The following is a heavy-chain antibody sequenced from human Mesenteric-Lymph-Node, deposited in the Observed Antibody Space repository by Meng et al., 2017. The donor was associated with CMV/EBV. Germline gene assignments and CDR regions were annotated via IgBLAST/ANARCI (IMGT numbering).Heavy chain of an antibody. D-gene: IGHD5-12*01. Sequence: ASVKVSCKASGYTFTSYDINWVRQATGQGLEWMGWMNPNSGNTGYAQKFQGRVTMTRDTSTSTVYMELSSLRSEDTAVYYCARGRGGGYSGYQRGYFDYWGQGTLVTVSS. J-gene: IGHJ4*02. V-gene: IGHV1-8*01. CDR3: ARGRGGGYSGYQRGYFDY. CDR2: MNPNSGNT. CDR1: GYTFTSYD.